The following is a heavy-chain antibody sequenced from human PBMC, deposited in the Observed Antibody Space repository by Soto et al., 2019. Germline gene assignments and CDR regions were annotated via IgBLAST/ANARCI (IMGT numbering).Heavy chain of an antibody. CDR2: INPNSGGT. Sequence: ASVKVSCKASGYTFTGYYMHWVRQAPGQGLEWMGWINPNSGGTNYAQKFQGWVTMTRDTSISTAYMELSRLRSDDTAVYYCASGREGVYYDSSGYSGFDDWGQGTLVTVSS. J-gene: IGHJ4*02. CDR1: GYTFTGYY. CDR3: ASGREGVYYDSSGYSGFDD. V-gene: IGHV1-2*04. D-gene: IGHD3-22*01.